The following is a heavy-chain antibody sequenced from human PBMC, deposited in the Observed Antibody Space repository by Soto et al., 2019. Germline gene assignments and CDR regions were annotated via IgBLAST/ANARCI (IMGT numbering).Heavy chain of an antibody. CDR3: ARYYFDSSGYSNWFDP. D-gene: IGHD3-22*01. Sequence: SETLSLTCAVSGGSITSGAYYWTWIRQHPGKGLEWIAYIHCSGRTYYNPSLKSRVTISADTSNNQFSLKLSSVTAADTAVYYCARYYFDSSGYSNWFDPWGQGTLVTVSS. J-gene: IGHJ5*02. CDR2: IHCSGRT. CDR1: GGSITSGAYY. V-gene: IGHV4-31*11.